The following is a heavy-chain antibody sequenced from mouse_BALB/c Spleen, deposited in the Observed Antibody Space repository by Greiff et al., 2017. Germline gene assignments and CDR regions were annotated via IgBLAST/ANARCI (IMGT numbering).Heavy chain of an antibody. CDR1: GFTFSSYA. J-gene: IGHJ2*01. D-gene: IGHD4-1*01. Sequence: EVHLVESGGGLVKPGGSLKLSCAASGFTFSSYAMSWVRQSPEKRLEWVAEISSGGSYTYYPDTVTGRFTISRDNAKNTLYLEMSSLRSEDTAMYYCARENWDDGDYFDYWGQGTTLTVSS. V-gene: IGHV5-9-4*01. CDR3: ARENWDDGDYFDY. CDR2: ISSGGSYT.